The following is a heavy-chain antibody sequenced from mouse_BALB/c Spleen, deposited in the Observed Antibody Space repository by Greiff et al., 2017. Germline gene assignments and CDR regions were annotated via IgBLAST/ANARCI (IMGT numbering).Heavy chain of an antibody. CDR3: ARGPIDYGSSPYYFDY. CDR2: INPSSGYT. J-gene: IGHJ2*01. D-gene: IGHD1-1*01. CDR1: GYTFTSYT. V-gene: IGHV1-4*01. Sequence: VQLQESGAELARPGASVKMSCKASGYTFTSYTMHWVKQRPGQGLEWIGYINPSSGYTNYNQKFKDKATLTADKSSSTAYMQLSSLTSEDSAVYYCARGPIDYGSSPYYFDYWGQGTTLTVSS.